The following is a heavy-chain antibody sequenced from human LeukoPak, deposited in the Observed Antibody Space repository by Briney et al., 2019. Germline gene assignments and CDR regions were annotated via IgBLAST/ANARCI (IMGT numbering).Heavy chain of an antibody. CDR1: GDSVSSNSAA. CDR2: TYYRSKWYN. J-gene: IGHJ4*02. CDR3: ARASTVVTHRGYFDY. D-gene: IGHD4-23*01. Sequence: SQTLSLTCAISGDSVSSNSAAWNWIRQSPSRGLEWLGRTYYRSKWYNDYAVSVKSRITINPDTSKNQFSLQLNSVTPEDTAEYYCARASTVVTHRGYFDYWGQGTLVTVSS. V-gene: IGHV6-1*01.